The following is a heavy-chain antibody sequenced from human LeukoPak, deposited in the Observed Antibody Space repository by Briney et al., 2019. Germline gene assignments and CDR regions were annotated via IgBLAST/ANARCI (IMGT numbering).Heavy chain of an antibody. CDR3: ATSSGWYPKYFDY. Sequence: PGGSLRLSCAAAGFTFSSYEMDWVRQAPGKGLEWVSYISSSGSTIYYADSVKGRFTISRDNSKNTLYLQMNSLRAEDTALYYCATSSGWYPKYFDYWGQGTLVTVSS. V-gene: IGHV3-48*03. CDR2: ISSSGSTI. D-gene: IGHD6-19*01. J-gene: IGHJ4*02. CDR1: GFTFSSYE.